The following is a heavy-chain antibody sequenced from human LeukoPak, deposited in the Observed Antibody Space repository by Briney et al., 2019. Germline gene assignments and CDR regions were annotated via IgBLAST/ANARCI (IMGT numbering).Heavy chain of an antibody. CDR1: GFTFSSYA. D-gene: IGHD6-19*01. CDR2: ISGSGGST. J-gene: IGHJ4*02. V-gene: IGHV3-23*01. Sequence: PGGSLRLSCAASGFTFSSYAMSWVRQAPGKGLEWLSAISGSGGSTYYADSVKGRFTISRDNSKNTLYLQMNSLRAEDTAVYYCARGLTPEYRTEKVAGTFDYWGQGTLVTVSS. CDR3: ARGLTPEYRTEKVAGTFDY.